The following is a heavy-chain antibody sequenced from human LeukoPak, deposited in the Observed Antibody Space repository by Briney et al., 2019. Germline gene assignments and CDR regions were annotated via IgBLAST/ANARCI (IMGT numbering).Heavy chain of an antibody. Sequence: PGRSLRLSCADSGFTFSTYAMHWVRQAPGKGLEWVAVMSYDGRNEYYADSAKGRFTITRDISKNTLYLQMNSLRAEDTGVYYCARDLTSWTPGIFGGQGTLVIVSS. V-gene: IGHV3-30*04. CDR2: MSYDGRNE. D-gene: IGHD2-2*01. CDR3: ARDLTSWTPGIF. CDR1: GFTFSTYA. J-gene: IGHJ4*02.